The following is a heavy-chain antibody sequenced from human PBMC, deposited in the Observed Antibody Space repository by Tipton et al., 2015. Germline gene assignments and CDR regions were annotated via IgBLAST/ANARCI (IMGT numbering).Heavy chain of an antibody. D-gene: IGHD4-11*01. V-gene: IGHV4-38-2*02. CDR3: ARDVLYRNYPPGDNYALDV. CDR2: IYHSGST. J-gene: IGHJ6*02. Sequence: TLSLTCTVSGGSISRYFWGWIRQPPGKGLEWIGSIYHSGSTYYNPSLKSRVTISLDTSKNQFSLTLNSVAAADTAVYYCARDVLYRNYPPGDNYALDVWGQGTTVTVSS. CDR1: GGSISRYF.